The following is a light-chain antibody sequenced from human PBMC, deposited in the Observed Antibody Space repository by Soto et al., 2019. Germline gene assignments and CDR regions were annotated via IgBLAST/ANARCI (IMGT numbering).Light chain of an antibody. V-gene: IGKV3-20*01. J-gene: IGKJ1*01. CDR2: GAS. CDR3: QQVGGSSWP. Sequence: EIVLTQSPGTLSLSPGERATLSCRASQSVSSSYLAWYQQKPGQAPRLLIYGASSRAAGIPDRFSGSGSGTDFTLTISRLEPEDFAVYYCQQVGGSSWPFGQGTKVEVK. CDR1: QSVSSSY.